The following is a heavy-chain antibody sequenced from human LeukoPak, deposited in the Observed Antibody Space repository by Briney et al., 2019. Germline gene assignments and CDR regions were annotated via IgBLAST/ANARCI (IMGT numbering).Heavy chain of an antibody. J-gene: IGHJ4*02. CDR1: GFTISTCG. D-gene: IGHD3-10*01. CDR3: AKSVYHSGNY. CDR2: ISGGTT. V-gene: IGHV3-23*01. Sequence: PGGSLRLSCAASGFTISTCGMSWVRQAPGKGLEWVSSISGGTTCYADSVKGRFTISRDNSKNTVSLQMNSLRAEDTAVYYCAKSVYHSGNYWGQGTLVTVSS.